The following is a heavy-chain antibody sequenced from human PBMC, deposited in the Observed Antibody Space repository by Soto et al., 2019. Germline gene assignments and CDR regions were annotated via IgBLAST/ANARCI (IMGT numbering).Heavy chain of an antibody. CDR2: IYYSGST. J-gene: IGHJ4*02. CDR1: GGSISSGDYY. Sequence: SETMSLTFTVSGGSISSGDYYGSWIRHPPGKSLQRIGHIYYSGSTYYNSSLKSRVTISVDTSKNQFSLKLSSVTAADTAVYYCARVIYRGVYYDFWSGHPSTRQEFDYWGQGTRVSVSS. V-gene: IGHV4-30-4*01. CDR3: ARVIYRGVYYDFWSGHPSTRQEFDY. D-gene: IGHD3-3*01.